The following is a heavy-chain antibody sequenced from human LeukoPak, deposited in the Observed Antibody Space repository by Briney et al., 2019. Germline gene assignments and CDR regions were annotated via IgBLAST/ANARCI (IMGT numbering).Heavy chain of an antibody. Sequence: SQTLSLTCTVSGGSISSGGHYWSWIRQHPGKGLEWIGYIYYSGSTYYNPSLKSRVTISVDTSKNQFSLKLSSVTAADTAVYYCARDGYNRLDYWGQGTLVTVSS. CDR1: GGSISSGGHY. J-gene: IGHJ4*02. D-gene: IGHD1-1*01. CDR2: IYYSGST. CDR3: ARDGYNRLDY. V-gene: IGHV4-31*03.